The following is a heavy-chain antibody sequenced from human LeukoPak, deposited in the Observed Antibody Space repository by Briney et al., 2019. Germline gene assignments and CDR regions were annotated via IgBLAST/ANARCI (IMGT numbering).Heavy chain of an antibody. CDR3: ITPLPYSAQ. V-gene: IGHV3-15*07. J-gene: IGHJ4*02. CDR1: GFTVSDSF. D-gene: IGHD2-21*01. CDR2: IKPKTDGETT. Sequence: PGGSLRLSCAASGFTVSDSFMNWVRQAPGKGLEWVGRIKPKTDGETTEYAAPVKGRFSISRDDSKNMLYLQMNSLKTEDTAVYYCITPLPYSAQGGQGTLVTVSS.